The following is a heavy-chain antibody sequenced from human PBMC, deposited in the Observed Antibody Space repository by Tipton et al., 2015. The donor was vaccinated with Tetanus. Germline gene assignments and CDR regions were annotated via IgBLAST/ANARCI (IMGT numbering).Heavy chain of an antibody. CDR1: GFIFNSYG. CDR3: AKDPASRGWFDP. CDR2: TWSHGGNI. V-gene: IGHV3-33*06. Sequence: SLRLSCATSGFIFNSYGIHWVRQAPGKGLEWVAVTWSHGGNIYYADSVKGRCAVSRDNSKNTVYLQMNSLRGEDTAVYYCAKDPASRGWFDPWGQGTLVSVSS. J-gene: IGHJ5*02.